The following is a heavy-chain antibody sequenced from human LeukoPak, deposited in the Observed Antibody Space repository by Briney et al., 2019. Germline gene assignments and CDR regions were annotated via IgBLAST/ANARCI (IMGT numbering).Heavy chain of an antibody. CDR1: GFTFGDYA. CDR3: TRDHYDFWSGYFSSFYY. D-gene: IGHD3-3*01. CDR2: IRSKAYGGTT. V-gene: IGHV3-49*04. J-gene: IGHJ4*02. Sequence: GGSLRLSCTASGFTFGDYAMSWVRQAPGKGLEWVGFIRSKAYGGTTEYAASVKGRFTISRDDSKSIAYLQMNSLKTEDTAVYYCTRDHYDFWSGYFSSFYYWGQGTLVTVS.